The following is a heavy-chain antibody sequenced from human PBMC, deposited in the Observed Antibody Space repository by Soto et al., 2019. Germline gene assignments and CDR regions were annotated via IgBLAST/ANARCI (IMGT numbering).Heavy chain of an antibody. CDR1: GGSISNFSQY. D-gene: IGHD6-13*01. J-gene: IGHJ6*02. CDR2: IYYSGSP. Sequence: QLQLQESGPGLVKPSETLSLTCTVSGGSISNFSQYYGGIRQPPGKGLEWIGSIYYSGSPYYKPSHTIRLTMYVHTYKNQFSLKLSSVTSADTAVYYCARQGRAAAGCSVVYGLDVWGQGTTVTVSS. V-gene: IGHV4-39*01. CDR3: ARQGRAAAGCSVVYGLDV.